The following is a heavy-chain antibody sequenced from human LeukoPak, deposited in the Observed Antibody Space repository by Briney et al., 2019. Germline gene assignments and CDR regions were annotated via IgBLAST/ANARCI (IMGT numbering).Heavy chain of an antibody. CDR2: ISSSGSTI. D-gene: IGHD5-18*01. J-gene: IGHJ4*02. CDR3: ARVYSYGDYFDS. Sequence: GGSLRLSCAASGFTFSSYEMNWVRQAPGKGLEWVSYISSSGSTIYYTNSVKGRFTIPRDNAKNSLYLQMNSLRAEDTAVYYCARVYSYGDYFDSWGQGTLVTVSS. CDR1: GFTFSSYE. V-gene: IGHV3-48*03.